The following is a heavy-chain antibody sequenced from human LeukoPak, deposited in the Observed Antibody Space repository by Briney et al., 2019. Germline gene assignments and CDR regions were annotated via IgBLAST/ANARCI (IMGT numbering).Heavy chain of an antibody. Sequence: GGSLRLSCATSGFTFSRYAMSWVRQAPGKGLEWVSAISGSGGSTYYADSVKGRFTISRDNSKNTLYLQMNSLRAEDTAVYYCAKDREMATIHYYFDYWGQGTLVTVSS. V-gene: IGHV3-23*01. CDR1: GFTFSRYA. CDR3: AKDREMATIHYYFDY. D-gene: IGHD5-24*01. CDR2: ISGSGGST. J-gene: IGHJ4*02.